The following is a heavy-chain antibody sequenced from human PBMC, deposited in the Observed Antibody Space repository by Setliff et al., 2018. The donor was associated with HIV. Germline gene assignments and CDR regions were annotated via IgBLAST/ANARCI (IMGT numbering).Heavy chain of an antibody. CDR2: VNRDGGA. Sequence: PSETLSLTCAVYGGSLTGYFWTWIRQSPGKGLEWVGQVNRDGGAHYNPSLRSRVTISVDTSKNQFSLELSSVTAADTAVYYWAREAVDDYARYFDYWGQGSLVTVSS. J-gene: IGHJ4*02. V-gene: IGHV4-34*01. CDR1: GGSLTGYF. D-gene: IGHD4-17*01. CDR3: AREAVDDYARYFDY.